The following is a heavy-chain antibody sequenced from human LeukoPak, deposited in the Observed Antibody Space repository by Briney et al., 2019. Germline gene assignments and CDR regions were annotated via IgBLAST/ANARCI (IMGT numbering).Heavy chain of an antibody. D-gene: IGHD3-16*01. V-gene: IGHV4-39*02. CDR2: MNYGGSS. CDR3: ARETSQKGAHYMDV. J-gene: IGHJ6*03. Sequence: PSETLSLTCTASGGSLSSSSNSYWGWIRQPPGKGLEWIGSMNYGGSSHYNPSLKSRVTISVDTSKKQFSLKLTSVTAADTAVYYCARETSQKGAHYMDVWGKGTTVTISS. CDR1: GGSLSSSSNSY.